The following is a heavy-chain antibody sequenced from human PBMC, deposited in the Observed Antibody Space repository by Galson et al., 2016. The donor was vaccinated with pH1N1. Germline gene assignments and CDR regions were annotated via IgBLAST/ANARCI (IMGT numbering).Heavy chain of an antibody. CDR1: GFSLRTSGVG. J-gene: IGHJ4*02. CDR2: IYWDDDK. V-gene: IGHV2-5*02. D-gene: IGHD1-26*01. CDR3: AHNRQRSSGTYYRPFDY. Sequence: PALVTPTQTLTLTCTFSGFSLRTSGVGVGWIRQSPGKALEWLALIYWDDDKRYSPSLKSRLTITKDTSKNQMVLTMTNMDPVDTATYYCAHNRQRSSGTYYRPFDYWGQGTLVTVSS.